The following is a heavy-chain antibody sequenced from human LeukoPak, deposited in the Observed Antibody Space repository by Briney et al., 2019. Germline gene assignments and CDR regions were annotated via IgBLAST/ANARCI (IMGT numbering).Heavy chain of an antibody. Sequence: GASVKVSCKASGYTFTRDAINWVRQAPGQGLEWMGWINTNTGNPTYAQGFTGRFVFSLDTSVSTAYLQISSLKAEDTAVYYCARDNSLSSGYYSRDYYYMDVWGKGTTVTVSS. CDR3: ARDNSLSSGYYSRDYYYMDV. CDR1: GYTFTRDA. D-gene: IGHD3-22*01. V-gene: IGHV7-4-1*02. CDR2: INTNTGNP. J-gene: IGHJ6*03.